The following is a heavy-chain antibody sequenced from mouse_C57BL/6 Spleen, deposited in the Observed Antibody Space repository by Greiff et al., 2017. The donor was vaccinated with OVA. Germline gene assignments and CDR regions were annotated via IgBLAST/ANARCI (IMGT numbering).Heavy chain of an antibody. CDR3: ARRGTTVVGYFDY. D-gene: IGHD1-1*01. Sequence: VQLQQPGAELVRPGSSVKLSCKASGYTFTSYWMHWVKQRPIQGLEWIGNIAPSDSETHYNQKFKDKATLTVDKSSSTAYMQLSSLTSEDSAVYYCARRGTTVVGYFDYWGQGTTLTVSS. V-gene: IGHV1-52*01. J-gene: IGHJ2*01. CDR1: GYTFTSYW. CDR2: IAPSDSET.